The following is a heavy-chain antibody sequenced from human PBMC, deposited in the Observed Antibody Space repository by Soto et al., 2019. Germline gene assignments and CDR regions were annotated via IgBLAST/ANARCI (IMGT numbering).Heavy chain of an antibody. CDR3: ARVIAAAGTAFDY. CDR2: ISYDGSNK. CDR1: GFTFSSYA. V-gene: IGHV3-30-3*01. Sequence: QVQLVESGGGVVQPGRSLRLSCAASGFTFSSYAMHWVRQAPGKGLEWVAVISYDGSNKYYADSVKGRFTISRDNSKNTLYLQMNSLRAEDTAVYYCARVIAAAGTAFDYWGQGTLVTVSS. D-gene: IGHD6-13*01. J-gene: IGHJ4*02.